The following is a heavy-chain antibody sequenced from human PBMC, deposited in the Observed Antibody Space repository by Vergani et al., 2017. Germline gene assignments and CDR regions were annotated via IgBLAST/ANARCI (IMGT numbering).Heavy chain of an antibody. V-gene: IGHV3-23*04. CDR3: ASLERDDHNWDLFDY. CDR1: GFTFRNYA. J-gene: IGHJ4*02. CDR2: ISDNGGTT. Sequence: EVEVVESGGGLVQPGGSLRLSCAASGFTFRNYAMTWVRQAPGKGLEWVSIISDNGGTTYYADSVKGRFTISRDNSKNTLYLQMNSLRAEDTAVYYCASLERDDHNWDLFDYWGQGTLVTVSS. D-gene: IGHD1-1*01.